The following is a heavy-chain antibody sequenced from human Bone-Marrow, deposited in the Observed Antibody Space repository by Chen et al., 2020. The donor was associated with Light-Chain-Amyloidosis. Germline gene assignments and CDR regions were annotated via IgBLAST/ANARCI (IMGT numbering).Heavy chain of an antibody. CDR1: GGSLSTYY. J-gene: IGHJ6*02. CDR3: ARDPLYGSGDSWHGLDV. Sequence: QVQLQEWGPGLVKPSETLSLTCTVSGGSLSTYYWNWIRQPPGKALEWIGYLYYTGTTNYNPSLASRVSMSVDRSKNQLFLKLSSVTAADTAVSYCARDPLYGSGDSWHGLDVWGQGAPVTVSS. V-gene: IGHV4-59*01. CDR2: LYYTGTT. D-gene: IGHD3-10*01.